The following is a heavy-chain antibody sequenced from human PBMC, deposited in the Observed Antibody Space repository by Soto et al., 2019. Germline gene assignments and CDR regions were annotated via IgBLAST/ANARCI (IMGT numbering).Heavy chain of an antibody. CDR2: INPNSGGT. J-gene: IGHJ6*02. D-gene: IGHD6-19*01. CDR1: GYTFTGYY. Sequence: ASVKVSCKASGYTFTGYYMHWVRQAPGQGLEWMGWINPNSGGTNYAQKFQGWVTMTRDTSISTAYMELGRLRSDDTAVYYCARDRPLYSSGRSTKTNYYYYYGMDVWGQGTTVTVSS. V-gene: IGHV1-2*04. CDR3: ARDRPLYSSGRSTKTNYYYYYGMDV.